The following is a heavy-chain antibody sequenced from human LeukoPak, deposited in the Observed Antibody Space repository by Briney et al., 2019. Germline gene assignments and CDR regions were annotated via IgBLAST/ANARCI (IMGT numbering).Heavy chain of an antibody. CDR1: GGTFSSYA. J-gene: IGHJ4*02. CDR3: ARDSVLRYFDWQGPIDY. Sequence: GASVKVSCKASGGTFSSYAISWVRQAPGQGLEWMGRIIPILGIANYAQKFQGRVTITADKSTSTAYMELSSLRSEDTAVYYCARDSVLRYFDWQGPIDYWGQGTLVTVSS. D-gene: IGHD3-9*01. CDR2: IIPILGIA. V-gene: IGHV1-69*04.